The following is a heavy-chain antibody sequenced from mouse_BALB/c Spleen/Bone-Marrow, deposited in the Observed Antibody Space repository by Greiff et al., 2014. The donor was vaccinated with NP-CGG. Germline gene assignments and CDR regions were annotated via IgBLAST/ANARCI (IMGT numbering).Heavy chain of an antibody. D-gene: IGHD1-1*02. Sequence: QVQLKESGPGLVAPSQSLSITCNVSGFSLTTYGVHWVRQPPGKGLEWLVVMWTDGSRLNNSARKSRLSISKDNSKSQVFLEMNSLQTDDTAMYYCARNLGGNLYPYTMDYWGQGTSVTVSS. V-gene: IGHV2-6*02. J-gene: IGHJ4*01. CDR1: GFSLTTYG. CDR3: ARNLGGNLYPYTMDY. CDR2: MWTDGSR.